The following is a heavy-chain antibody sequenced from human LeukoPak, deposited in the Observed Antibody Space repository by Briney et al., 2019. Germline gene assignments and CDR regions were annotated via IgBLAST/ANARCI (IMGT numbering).Heavy chain of an antibody. CDR2: IDTSGSS. CDR3: ARGSFRVGAPIYYYYYMDV. J-gene: IGHJ6*03. CDR1: GGSISSGSYR. D-gene: IGHD1-26*01. Sequence: SETLSLTCTVSGGSISSGSYRWSWIRQPAGKGLEWTGRIDTSGSSNYNPSLKSRVTISVDTSKNQFSLKLSSVTAADTAVYYCARGSFRVGAPIYYYYYMDVWGKGTTVTVSS. V-gene: IGHV4-61*02.